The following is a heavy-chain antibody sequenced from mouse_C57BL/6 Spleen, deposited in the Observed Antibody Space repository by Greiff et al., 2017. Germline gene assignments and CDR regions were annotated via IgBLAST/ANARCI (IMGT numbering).Heavy chain of an antibody. J-gene: IGHJ2*01. CDR1: GFTFSSYG. D-gene: IGHD3-2*02. Sequence: EVMLVESGGDLVKPGGSLKLSCAASGFTFSSYGMSWVRQTPDKRLEWVATISSGGSYTYYPDSVKGRFTISRDNAKNTLYLQMSSLKSEDTAMYYCARHIDSSGYDYWGQGTTLTVSS. CDR2: ISSGGSYT. V-gene: IGHV5-6*01. CDR3: ARHIDSSGYDY.